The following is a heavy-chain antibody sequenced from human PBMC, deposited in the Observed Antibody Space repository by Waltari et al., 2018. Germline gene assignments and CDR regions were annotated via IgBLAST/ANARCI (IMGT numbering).Heavy chain of an antibody. V-gene: IGHV4-34*01. Sequence: QVQLQQWGAGPLKPSETLSLTCVRDSGSLRGCTWSWLRQPPGQGLEWIGEILPSGGTNYIPSLKSRVTMSVDTFKNQFSLKVVSVDAADTAVYYCARGGDCGGDCVLGYWGQGTLVTVSS. CDR1: SGSLRGCT. CDR2: ILPSGGT. D-gene: IGHD2-21*02. CDR3: ARGGDCGGDCVLGY. J-gene: IGHJ4*02.